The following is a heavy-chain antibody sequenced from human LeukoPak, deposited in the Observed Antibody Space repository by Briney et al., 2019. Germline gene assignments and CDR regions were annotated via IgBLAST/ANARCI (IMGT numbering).Heavy chain of an antibody. J-gene: IGHJ4*02. CDR1: GYTFTSYG. CDR2: ISAYNGNT. CDR3: ARDFSGYPEGQFDY. V-gene: IGHV1-18*01. D-gene: IGHD3-22*01. Sequence: ASVKVSCKASGYTFTSYGISWVRQAPGQGLEWMGWISAYNGNTDYAQKLQGRVTMTTDTSTSTAYMELRSLRSDDTAVYYCARDFSGYPEGQFDYWGQGNLVTVSS.